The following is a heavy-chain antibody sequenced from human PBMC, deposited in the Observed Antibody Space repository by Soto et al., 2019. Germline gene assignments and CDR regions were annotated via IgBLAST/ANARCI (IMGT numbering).Heavy chain of an antibody. CDR1: GFTFTSSA. J-gene: IGHJ4*02. Sequence: QMQLVQSGPEVKKPGTSVKVSCKASGFTFTSSAVQWVRQARGQRLEWIGWIVVGSGNTNYAQKFQERVTITRDMXXSTAYMELSSLRSEDTAVYYCAGGPAYDFWSGYYDWGQGTLVTVSS. D-gene: IGHD3-3*01. V-gene: IGHV1-58*01. CDR2: IVVGSGNT. CDR3: AGGPAYDFWSGYYD.